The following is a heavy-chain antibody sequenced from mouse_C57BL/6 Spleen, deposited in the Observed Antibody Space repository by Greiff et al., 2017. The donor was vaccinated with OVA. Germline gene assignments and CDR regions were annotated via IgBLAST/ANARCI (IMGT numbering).Heavy chain of an antibody. CDR3: ARRRRYSNYVY. J-gene: IGHJ2*01. CDR2: INPNNGGT. D-gene: IGHD2-5*01. Sequence: EVQLQQSGPELVKPGASVQISCKASGYTFTDYYMNWVKQSHGKSLEWIGDINPNNGGTSYNQKFKGTATLTVDKSSGTAYMRLRSLTSEDAEVYYCARRRRYSNYVYWGQGATLTVSS. CDR1: GYTFTDYY. V-gene: IGHV1-26*01.